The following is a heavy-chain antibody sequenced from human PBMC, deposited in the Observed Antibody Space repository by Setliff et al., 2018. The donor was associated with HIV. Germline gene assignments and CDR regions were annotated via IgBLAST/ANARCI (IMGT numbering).Heavy chain of an antibody. Sequence: GASVKVSCKVSGYSLSELTMHWVRQAPGKGLDWMGGYDPEDDEIIYAQKFQGRVTMTEDTSADTAYVELTSLRSDDTAVYYCARDDEMGTVTEHYYYGMGVWGQGTTVTVSS. D-gene: IGHD4-4*01. J-gene: IGHJ6*02. CDR1: GYSLSELT. CDR3: ARDDEMGTVTEHYYYGMGV. CDR2: YDPEDDEI. V-gene: IGHV1-24*01.